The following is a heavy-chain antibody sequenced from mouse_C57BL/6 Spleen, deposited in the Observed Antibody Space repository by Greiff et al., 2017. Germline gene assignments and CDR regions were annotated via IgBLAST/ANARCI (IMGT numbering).Heavy chain of an antibody. CDR1: GFNIKNTY. D-gene: IGHD2-3*01. CDR2: IDPANGNT. CDR3: ARGDGYTGFAY. Sequence: VQLKQSVAELVRPGASVKLSCTASGFNIKNTYMPWVKQRPEQGLEWIGRIDPANGNTKYAPKFQGKATITADTSSNTAYLQLSSLTSEDTAIYYCARGDGYTGFAYWGQGTLVTVSA. J-gene: IGHJ3*01. V-gene: IGHV14-3*01.